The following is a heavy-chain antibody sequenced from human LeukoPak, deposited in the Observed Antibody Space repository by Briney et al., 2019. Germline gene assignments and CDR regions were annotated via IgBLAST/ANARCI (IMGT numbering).Heavy chain of an antibody. CDR1: GYTFTSYA. J-gene: IGHJ5*02. CDR3: ARDHVVGLAPFDP. D-gene: IGHD2-15*01. V-gene: IGHV1-3*01. Sequence: ASVEVSCKASGYTFTSYAMHWVRQAPGQRLEWMGWINAGNGNTKYSQKFQGRVTITRDTSASTAYMELSSLRSEDTAVYYCARDHVVGLAPFDPWGQGTLVTVSS. CDR2: INAGNGNT.